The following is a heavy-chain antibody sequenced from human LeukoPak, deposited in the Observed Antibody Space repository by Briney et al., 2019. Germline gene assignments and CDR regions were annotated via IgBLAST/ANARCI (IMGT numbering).Heavy chain of an antibody. D-gene: IGHD4-17*01. CDR3: ARGTDYGDYGGTWFYYYYMDV. Sequence: ASVKVSCKASGGTFSSYAISWVRQAPGQGLEWMGGIIPIFGTANYAQKFQGRVTITADESTSTAYMELSSLRSDDTAVYYCARGTDYGDYGGTWFYYYYMDVWGEGTTVTVSS. CDR1: GGTFSSYA. CDR2: IIPIFGTA. J-gene: IGHJ6*03. V-gene: IGHV1-69*13.